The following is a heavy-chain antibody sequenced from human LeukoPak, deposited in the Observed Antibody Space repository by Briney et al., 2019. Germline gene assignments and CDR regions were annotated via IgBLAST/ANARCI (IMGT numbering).Heavy chain of an antibody. D-gene: IGHD5-18*01. CDR3: ARLDSLTRDAFDI. CDR1: GYTFTSYG. V-gene: IGHV1-2*02. Sequence: ASVKVSCKASGYTFTSYGISWVRQAPGQGLEWMGWINPNSGGTNYAQKFQGRVTMTRDTSISTAYMELSRLRSDDTAVYYCARLDSLTRDAFDIWGQGTMVTVSS. J-gene: IGHJ3*02. CDR2: INPNSGGT.